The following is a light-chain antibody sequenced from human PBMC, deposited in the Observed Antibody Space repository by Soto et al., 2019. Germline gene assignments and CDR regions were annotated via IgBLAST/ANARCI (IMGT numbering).Light chain of an antibody. V-gene: IGLV2-14*03. CDR3: SSYTASSTLV. CDR2: DVT. CDR1: SSAIGSYNY. J-gene: IGLJ1*01. Sequence: QSVLTQPASVSGPPGQSITISCTGTSSAIGSYNYISWYQHHPGKAPKLMIYDVTNRPSGVSNRFSASKSGNTASLTISGLQAEDEADYYCSSYTASSTLVFGTGTKVTVL.